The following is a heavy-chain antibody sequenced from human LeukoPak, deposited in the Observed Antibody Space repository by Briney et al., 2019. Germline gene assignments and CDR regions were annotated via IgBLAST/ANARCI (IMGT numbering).Heavy chain of an antibody. CDR2: IKQDGSEK. Sequence: GGSLRLSCAASGFTFSSYWMSWVRQAPGKGLEWVANIKQDGSEKYYVDSVKGRFTISRDNAKNSLYLQMNSLRAEDTAVYYCARGNVGGSGGSWRLLSTGYYMDVWGKGTTVTISS. CDR1: GFTFSSYW. J-gene: IGHJ6*03. D-gene: IGHD2-15*01. V-gene: IGHV3-7*03. CDR3: ARGNVGGSGGSWRLLSTGYYMDV.